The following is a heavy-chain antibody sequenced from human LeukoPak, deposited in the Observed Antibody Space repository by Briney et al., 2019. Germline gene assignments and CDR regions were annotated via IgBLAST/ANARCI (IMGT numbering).Heavy chain of an antibody. D-gene: IGHD6-19*01. CDR2: ISSSSSYI. Sequence: GGSLRLSCAASGFTFSSYSMNWVRQAPGKGLEWVSSISSSSSYIYYADSVKGRFTISRDNAKNSLYLQMNSLRAEDTAVYYCASDSSGGNRNWFDPWGQGTLVTVSS. V-gene: IGHV3-21*01. CDR1: GFTFSSYS. CDR3: ASDSSGGNRNWFDP. J-gene: IGHJ5*02.